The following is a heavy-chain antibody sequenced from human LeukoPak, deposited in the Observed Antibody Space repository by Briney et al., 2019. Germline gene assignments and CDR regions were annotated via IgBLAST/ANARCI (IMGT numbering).Heavy chain of an antibody. J-gene: IGHJ4*02. CDR2: ISGSGGRT. V-gene: IGHV3-23*01. CDR1: GFTFSSNA. CDR3: AKAAGSVDY. Sequence: GGSLRLSCAASGFTFSSNAMNWVRQAPGKGLEWVSGISGSGGRTYYADSVKGRFTISRDNSKNTLFLQTNSLRAEDTAVYYCAKAAGSVDYWGQGTLVTASS.